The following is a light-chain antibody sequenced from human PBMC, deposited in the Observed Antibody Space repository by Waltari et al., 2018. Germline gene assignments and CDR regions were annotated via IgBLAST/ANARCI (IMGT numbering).Light chain of an antibody. CDR2: EVS. J-gene: IGLJ3*02. CDR1: SSDVGGYNF. Sequence: QSALTQPPSASGSPGQSVTISCTGTSSDVGGYNFVPWYQQHPGKAPKVIIYEVSKRPSGVPDRFSGSKSGNTASLTVSGVQGEDEADYYCSSYGGNDNLVFGGGTKLTVL. V-gene: IGLV2-8*01. CDR3: SSYGGNDNLV.